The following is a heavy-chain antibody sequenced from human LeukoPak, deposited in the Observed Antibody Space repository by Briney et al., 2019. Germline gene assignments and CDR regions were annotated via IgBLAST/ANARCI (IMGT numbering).Heavy chain of an antibody. V-gene: IGHV6-1*01. Sequence: SQTLSLTCAISGDSVSSNSAAWNWIRQCPSRGLEWLGRTYYRSKWYNDYAVSVKSRITINPDTSKNQFSLQLNSVTPEDMAVYYCAISLSYGSGSYYPLWGQGTLVTVSS. J-gene: IGHJ4*02. D-gene: IGHD3-10*01. CDR3: AISLSYGSGSYYPL. CDR2: TYYRSKWYN. CDR1: GDSVSSNSAA.